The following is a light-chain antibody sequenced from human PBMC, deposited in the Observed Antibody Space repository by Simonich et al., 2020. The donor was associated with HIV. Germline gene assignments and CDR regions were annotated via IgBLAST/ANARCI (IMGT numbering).Light chain of an antibody. CDR1: QKISTF. CDR3: QQSYSSPT. CDR2: VAS. V-gene: IGKV1-39*01. J-gene: IGKJ4*01. Sequence: DIQMTQSPSSLSASVGDRVTISFRASQKISTFLNWYQQKPGKAPKLMISVASSLQRGVPSRFSGSGSGTDFTLTISSLQPEDFATYYCQQSYSSPTFGGGTKVEIK.